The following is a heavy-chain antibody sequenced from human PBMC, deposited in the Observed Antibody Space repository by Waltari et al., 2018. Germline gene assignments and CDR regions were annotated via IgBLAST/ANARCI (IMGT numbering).Heavy chain of an antibody. V-gene: IGHV4-34*08. CDR1: GGTFRGYF. J-gene: IGHJ5*02. CDR2: INHSRDT. D-gene: IGHD3-16*02. CDR3: SFRVFSYLVFSS. Sequence: QVQLQEWGAGLVKPSETLSLNCTVKGGTFRGYFWTWIRQSPGKGLEWIGEINHSRDTKLLPFLKRRVSMSVDLLRIQVSVILMSVTSFDFSVSSCSFRVFSYLVFSSWGPGVLFIVSS.